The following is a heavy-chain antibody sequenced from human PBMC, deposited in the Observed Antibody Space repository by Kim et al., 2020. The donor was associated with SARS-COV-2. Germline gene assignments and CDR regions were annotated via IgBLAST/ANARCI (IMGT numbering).Heavy chain of an antibody. D-gene: IGHD2-2*01. CDR1: GFTFSSYA. J-gene: IGHJ3*02. CDR3: AKSLRSYCSSTSCLHAFDI. V-gene: IGHV3-23*01. Sequence: GGSLRLSCAASGFTFSSYAMSWVRQAPGKGLEWVSAISGSGGSTYYADSVKGRFTISRDNSNNTLYLQMNSLRAEDTAVYYCAKSLRSYCSSTSCLHAFDIWGQGTMVTVSS. CDR2: ISGSGGST.